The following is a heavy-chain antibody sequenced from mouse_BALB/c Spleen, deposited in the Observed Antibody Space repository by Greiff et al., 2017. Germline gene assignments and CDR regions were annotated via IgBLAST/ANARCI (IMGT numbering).Heavy chain of an antibody. CDR2: IDPANGNT. Sequence: EAKLMESGAELVKPGASVKLSCTASGFNIKDTYMHWVKQRPEQGLEWIGRIDPANGNTKYDPKFQGKATITADTSSNTAYLQLSSLTSEDTAVYYCALYDYDVAYWGQGTLVTVSA. CDR3: ALYDYDVAY. J-gene: IGHJ3*01. V-gene: IGHV14-3*02. CDR1: GFNIKDTY. D-gene: IGHD2-4*01.